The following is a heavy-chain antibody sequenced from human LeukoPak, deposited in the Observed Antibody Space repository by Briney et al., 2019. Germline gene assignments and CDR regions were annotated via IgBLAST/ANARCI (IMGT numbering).Heavy chain of an antibody. CDR3: ARSPGPDRVLSWFDP. CDR1: GFTFSSYS. J-gene: IGHJ5*02. V-gene: IGHV3-21*01. D-gene: IGHD1-14*01. CDR2: ISSSSSYI. Sequence: GRSLRLSCAASGFTFSSYSMNWVRQAPGKGLEWVSSISSSSSYIYYADSVKGRFTISRDNAKNSLYLQMNSLRAEDTAVYYCARSPGPDRVLSWFDPWGQGTLVTVSS.